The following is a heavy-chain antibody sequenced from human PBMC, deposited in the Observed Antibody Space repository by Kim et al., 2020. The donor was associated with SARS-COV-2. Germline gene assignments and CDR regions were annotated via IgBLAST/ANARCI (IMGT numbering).Heavy chain of an antibody. V-gene: IGHV3-74*01. CDR3: ARRQFTSRWYYVDY. CDR1: GFTFSSHW. Sequence: GGSLRLSCAASGFTFSSHWMHWVRQAPGKGLVWVSRINSDGSTTSYGDSVKGRFTISRDNAKNTLYLQMNSLRAEDTAVYYCARRQFTSRWYYVDYWGQGTRVTVS. J-gene: IGHJ4*02. CDR2: INSDGSTT. D-gene: IGHD6-19*01.